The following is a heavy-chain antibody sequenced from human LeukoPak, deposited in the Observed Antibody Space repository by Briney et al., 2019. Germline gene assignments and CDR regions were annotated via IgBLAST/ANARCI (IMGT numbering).Heavy chain of an antibody. D-gene: IGHD4-23*01. J-gene: IGHJ4*02. V-gene: IGHV3-7*03. CDR1: GFTMNSFW. Sequence: PGGSLRLSCVVSGFTMNSFWMNWVRQAPGKGLEWVANIKQDGSEKNYVDSVKGRFTISRDSSKNTLYLQMNSLRAEDTAVYYCVKGGGNVRRYFEYWGQGTLVTVSS. CDR2: IKQDGSEK. CDR3: VKGGGNVRRYFEY.